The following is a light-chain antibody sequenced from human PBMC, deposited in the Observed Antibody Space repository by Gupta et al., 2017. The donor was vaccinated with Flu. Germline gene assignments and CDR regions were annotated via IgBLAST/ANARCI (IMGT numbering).Light chain of an antibody. V-gene: IGLV8-61*01. Sequence: QTVVTQEPSFSVSPGGTVTLTCGLSSGSVSTNFYPSWYQQTPGQAPRTLIYNTNTLSSGVPDRFSGSNLGNKAALIITGAQADDESDYYCVLYMGSGSWVFGGGTKLTVL. CDR1: SGSVSTNFY. J-gene: IGLJ3*02. CDR3: VLYMGSGSWV. CDR2: NTN.